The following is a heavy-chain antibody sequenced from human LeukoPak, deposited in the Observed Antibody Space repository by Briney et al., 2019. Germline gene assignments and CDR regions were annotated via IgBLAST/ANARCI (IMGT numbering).Heavy chain of an antibody. D-gene: IGHD2-15*01. V-gene: IGHV4-39*07. CDR1: GASITSSNYY. Sequence: SETLSLTCTVSGASITSSNYYWLWLRQPPGKGLEWIGSIYYTGITYYNLSLKSRVTISVDTSKYQCSLRLSSVTAADTAVYYCARVSSSLAATDAFDIWGQGTMVTVSS. CDR2: IYYTGIT. CDR3: ARVSSSLAATDAFDI. J-gene: IGHJ3*02.